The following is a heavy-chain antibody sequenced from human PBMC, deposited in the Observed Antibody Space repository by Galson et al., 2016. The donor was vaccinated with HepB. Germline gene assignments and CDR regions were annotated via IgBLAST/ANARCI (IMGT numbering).Heavy chain of an antibody. D-gene: IGHD4-23*01. CDR2: VSQDRSEK. CDR3: VRDPYGGNGA. Sequence: SLRLSCAASGFTFSRSWVTWVRQAPGKGLEWVAIVSQDRSEKNYMDSVKGRFTISRDNAKNSLYLQLNSLRVEDTAVYYCVRDPYGGNGAWGQGTLVTVSS. J-gene: IGHJ5*02. CDR1: GFTFSRSW. V-gene: IGHV3-7*01.